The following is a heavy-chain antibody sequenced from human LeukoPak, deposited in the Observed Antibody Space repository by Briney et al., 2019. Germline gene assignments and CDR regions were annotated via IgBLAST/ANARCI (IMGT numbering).Heavy chain of an antibody. J-gene: IGHJ4*02. V-gene: IGHV1-2*02. CDR2: INPKTGVT. CDR3: ARDLAMYSPDLDY. D-gene: IGHD1-26*01. Sequence: ASVKVSCKASGYTFTDYYLHWVRHAPGHGLEWMGWINPKTGVTKYAQNFQGRVTMTRDTPINTAYMEVSRLRSDDTAVFYCARDLAMYSPDLDYWGQGTLVTVSS. CDR1: GYTFTDYY.